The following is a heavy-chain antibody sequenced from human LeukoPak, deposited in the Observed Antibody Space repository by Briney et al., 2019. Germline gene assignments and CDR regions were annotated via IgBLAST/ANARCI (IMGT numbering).Heavy chain of an antibody. CDR1: GFTFSSYG. V-gene: IGHV3-33*01. CDR2: IWYDGSNK. Sequence: PGRSLRLSCAASGFTFSSYGMHWVRQAPGKGLEWVAVIWYDGSNKYYADSVKGRFTISRDNSKNTLYLQMNSLRAEDTAVYYCARDAIAAAGSNWFDPWGQGTLVTVSS. D-gene: IGHD6-13*01. J-gene: IGHJ5*02. CDR3: ARDAIAAAGSNWFDP.